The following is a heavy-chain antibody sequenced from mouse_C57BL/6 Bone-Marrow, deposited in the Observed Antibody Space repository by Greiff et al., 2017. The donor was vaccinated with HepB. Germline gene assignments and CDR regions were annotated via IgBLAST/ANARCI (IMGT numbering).Heavy chain of an antibody. J-gene: IGHJ4*01. CDR3: AEAHYAMDY. V-gene: IGHV3-6*01. Sequence: DVKLQESGPGLVKPSQSLSLTCSVTGYSITSGYYWNWIRQFPGNKLEWMGYISYDGSNNYNPSLKNRISITRDTSKNQFFLKLNAVTTEDTATYYCAEAHYAMDYWGQGTSVTVSS. CDR1: GYSITSGYY. CDR2: ISYDGSN.